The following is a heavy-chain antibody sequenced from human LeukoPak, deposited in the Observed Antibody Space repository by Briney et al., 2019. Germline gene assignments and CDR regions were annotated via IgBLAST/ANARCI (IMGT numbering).Heavy chain of an antibody. CDR2: IYTSGST. D-gene: IGHD2-15*01. J-gene: IGHJ3*02. Sequence: SETLSLTCTVSGGSISSYYWSWIRQPAGKGLEWIGRIYTSGSTNYNPSLKSRVTMSVDTSKNQFSLKLSSVTAADTAVYYCAREKDIVVVVAATREDAFDIWGQGTVVTVSS. V-gene: IGHV4-4*07. CDR3: AREKDIVVVVAATREDAFDI. CDR1: GGSISSYY.